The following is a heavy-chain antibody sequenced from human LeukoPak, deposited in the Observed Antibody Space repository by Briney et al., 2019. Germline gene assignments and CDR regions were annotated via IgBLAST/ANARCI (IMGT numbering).Heavy chain of an antibody. Sequence: ASVKVSCKSSGYTFTSYGISWVPQAPGQGLAWMGCISAYNGNTNYAQMLQGRVTMTTDTSTSTSYMELRSLRSDDTAVYYCARTGSSWFRYYFDYWGQGTLVTVSS. CDR1: GYTFTSYG. CDR2: ISAYNGNT. D-gene: IGHD6-13*01. J-gene: IGHJ4*02. CDR3: ARTGSSWFRYYFDY. V-gene: IGHV1-18*01.